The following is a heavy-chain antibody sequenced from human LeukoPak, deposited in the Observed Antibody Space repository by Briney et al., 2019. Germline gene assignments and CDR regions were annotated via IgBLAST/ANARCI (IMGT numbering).Heavy chain of an antibody. J-gene: IGHJ4*02. D-gene: IGHD3-22*01. Sequence: ASVKVSCKASGYTFTSYYMHWVRQAPGQGLEWMGIINPSGGSTSYAQKFQGRVTMTRDMSTSTVYMELSSLRSEDTAVYYCAREEDYYDSSGYYWRAFDYWGQGTLVTVSS. CDR1: GYTFTSYY. CDR2: INPSGGST. CDR3: AREEDYYDSSGYYWRAFDY. V-gene: IGHV1-46*01.